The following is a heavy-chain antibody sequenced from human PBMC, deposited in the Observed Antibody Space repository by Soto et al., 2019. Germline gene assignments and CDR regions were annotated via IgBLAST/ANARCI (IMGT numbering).Heavy chain of an antibody. J-gene: IGHJ5*02. CDR1: GYTFTTFW. V-gene: IGHV5-10-1*01. Sequence: PGESLKISCTGFGYTFTTFWISWVRQMPGKGPEWMGRIDPRDSYVNYSPSFQGHVTISLDKSISTAYLQWGSLKASDTAMYYCARLFCSTTTCDSWFDPWGQGTLVTVSS. CDR2: IDPRDSYV. D-gene: IGHD2-2*01. CDR3: ARLFCSTTTCDSWFDP.